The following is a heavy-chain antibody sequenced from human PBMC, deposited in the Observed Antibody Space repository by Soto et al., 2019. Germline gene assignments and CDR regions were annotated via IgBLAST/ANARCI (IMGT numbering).Heavy chain of an antibody. J-gene: IGHJ4*02. D-gene: IGHD6-6*01. CDR1: GGSISSGGYY. CDR2: IYYSGST. V-gene: IGHV4-31*03. CDR3: ARARGIAARPTEYDY. Sequence: QVQLQESGPGLVKPSQTLSLTCTVSGGSISSGGYYWSWLRQHPGKGLEWIGYIYYSGSTYYNPSLKSRVTISVDTSKNQFSLKLSSVTAADTAVYYCARARGIAARPTEYDYWGQGTLVTVSS.